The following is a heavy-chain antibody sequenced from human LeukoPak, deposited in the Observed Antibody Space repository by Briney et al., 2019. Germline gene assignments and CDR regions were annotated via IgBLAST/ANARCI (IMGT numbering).Heavy chain of an antibody. CDR1: GYTFTGYY. D-gene: IGHD4-17*01. Sequence: ASVKVSCKASGYTFTGYYIHWVRQAPGQGPEWMGWINCNSGGTSYAQKFQGRVTMTRDTSISTVYLELSTLKSDDTAVYYCVRDQITVTTPFFDYWGQGTLVTVSS. J-gene: IGHJ4*02. CDR3: VRDQITVTTPFFDY. CDR2: INCNSGGT. V-gene: IGHV1-2*02.